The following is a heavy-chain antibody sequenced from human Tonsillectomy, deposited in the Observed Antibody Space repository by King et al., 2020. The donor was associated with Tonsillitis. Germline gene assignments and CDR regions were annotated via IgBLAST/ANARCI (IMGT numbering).Heavy chain of an antibody. CDR2: ISYDGGKI. V-gene: IGHV3-30*18. CDR3: AKAVWEPGYDYFYMDV. D-gene: IGHD1-14*01. CDR1: RITFSNFG. Sequence: VQLVESGGGVVQPGRSLRLSCAASRITFSNFGMHWVRQAPGRGLEGVAFISYDGGKIYYADSLRGRFTISRDNSKNTLYVQMNSLRPEETAVYFCAKAVWEPGYDYFYMDVWGKGTTVTVSS. J-gene: IGHJ6*03.